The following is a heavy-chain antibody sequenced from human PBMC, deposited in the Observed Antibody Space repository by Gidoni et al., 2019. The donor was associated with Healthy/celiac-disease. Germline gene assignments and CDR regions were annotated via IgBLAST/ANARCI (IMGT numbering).Heavy chain of an antibody. CDR2: IWYDGINK. CDR1: AFTFSSYG. D-gene: IGHD5-12*01. CDR3: ARDLDVDIVDIFDY. V-gene: IGHV3-33*01. J-gene: IGHJ4*02. Sequence: QVQLVESGGGVVPPGRSLKLSCAASAFTFSSYGMHWVRQAPGKWLEWVAVIWYDGINKYYADSVKGRFTISRDNSKNTLYLQMNSLRAEDTAVYYCARDLDVDIVDIFDYWGQGTLVTVSS.